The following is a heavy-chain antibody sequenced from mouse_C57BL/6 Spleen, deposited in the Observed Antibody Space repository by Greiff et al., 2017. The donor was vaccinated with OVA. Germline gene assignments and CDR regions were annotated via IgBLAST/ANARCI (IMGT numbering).Heavy chain of an antibody. CDR1: GYTFTSYW. D-gene: IGHD1-1*01. V-gene: IGHV1-59*01. CDR3: ARFGYYGSSHWYFDV. J-gene: IGHJ1*03. CDR2: IDPSDSYT. Sequence: QVQLQQPGAELVRPGTSVKLSCKASGYTFTSYWMHWVKQRPGQGLEWIGVIDPSDSYTNYNQKFKGKATLTVDTSSSTAYMQLSSLTSEDSAVYYCARFGYYGSSHWYFDVWGTGTTVTVSS.